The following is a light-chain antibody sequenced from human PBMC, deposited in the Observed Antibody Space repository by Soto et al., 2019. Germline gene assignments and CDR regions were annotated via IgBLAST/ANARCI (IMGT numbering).Light chain of an antibody. CDR3: TSYVGSNIWV. CDR2: GVS. CDR1: SSDVGAYKY. V-gene: IGLV2-8*01. Sequence: QSALTQPPSASGSPGQSVTISCTGTSSDVGAYKYVSWYQQYPGKAPTLMIYGVSKRPSGVPDRFSGSKSGNTASLTVSGLQAEDEADYYCTSYVGSNIWVFGGGTKLTVL. J-gene: IGLJ3*02.